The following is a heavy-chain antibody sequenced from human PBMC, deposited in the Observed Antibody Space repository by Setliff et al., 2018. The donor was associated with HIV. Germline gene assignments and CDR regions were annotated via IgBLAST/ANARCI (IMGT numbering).Heavy chain of an antibody. V-gene: IGHV3-73*01. Sequence: HPGGSLRLSCSASGFTFSGSALHWVRQASGKGLEWVGRIKTKPNSYATAHAESVKGRFTISRDDSQNTACLQMNSLRTEDTAVYFCAVSPDGDCATTECANWFDPWGQGTQVTVSS. CDR2: IKTKPNSYAT. J-gene: IGHJ5*02. CDR3: AVSPDGDCATTECANWFDP. CDR1: GFTFSGSA. D-gene: IGHD4-17*01.